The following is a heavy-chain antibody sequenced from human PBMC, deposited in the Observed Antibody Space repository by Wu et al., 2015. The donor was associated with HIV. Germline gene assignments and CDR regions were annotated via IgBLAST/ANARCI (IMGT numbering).Heavy chain of an antibody. D-gene: IGHD4-23*01. CDR3: VRGRYGGSAAKLLNWFDP. Sequence: QVQLVQSGAEVKKPGASVKVSCKTSGFSFITYDINWVRQAPGQGLEWMGWTNLDSGNTGYAQKFKDRVTFTWNTSISTSYLELSSLRSEDTAVYFCVRGRYGGSAAKLLNWFDPWGQGTLVTVSS. CDR1: GFSFITYD. J-gene: IGHJ5*02. CDR2: TNLDSGNT. V-gene: IGHV1-8*03.